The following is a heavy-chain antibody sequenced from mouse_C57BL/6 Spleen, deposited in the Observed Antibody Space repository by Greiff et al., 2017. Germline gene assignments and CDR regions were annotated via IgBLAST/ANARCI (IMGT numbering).Heavy chain of an antibody. Sequence: QVQLQQPGAELVMPGASVKLSCKASGYTFTSYWMHWVKQRPGQGLEWIGEIDPSDSYTNYNQKFKGKSTLTVDKSSSTAYMQLSSLTSEDSAVYYCARPYYSNWYFDGWGTGTTVTVSS. CDR1: GYTFTSYW. V-gene: IGHV1-69*01. J-gene: IGHJ1*03. CDR3: ARPYYSNWYFDG. D-gene: IGHD2-5*01. CDR2: IDPSDSYT.